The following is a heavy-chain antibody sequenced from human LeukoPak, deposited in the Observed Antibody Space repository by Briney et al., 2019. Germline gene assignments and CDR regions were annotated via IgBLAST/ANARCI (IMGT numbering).Heavy chain of an antibody. V-gene: IGHV3-7*01. D-gene: IGHD3-10*01. CDR2: IKYHGSDE. Sequence: GGSLRLFCAASGFTFSDYWMSWVRQAPGKGLEWVANIKYHGSDEHYVDSVRGRFTISRDNAKNSLFLQMNSLRAEDTAVYYCARIGGSGTYWDYWGQGTLVTVSS. CDR1: GFTFSDYW. CDR3: ARIGGSGTYWDY. J-gene: IGHJ4*02.